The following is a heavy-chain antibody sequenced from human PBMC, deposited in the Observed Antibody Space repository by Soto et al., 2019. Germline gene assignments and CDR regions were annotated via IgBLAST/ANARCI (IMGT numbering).Heavy chain of an antibody. D-gene: IGHD6-19*01. CDR3: ARAPSVYSSGWYAPRASFDY. J-gene: IGHJ4*02. Sequence: ETLSLTCTVSGGSISSYYWSWIRQPPGKGLEWIGYIYYSGSTNYNPSLKSRVTISVDTSKNQFSLKLSSVTAADTAVYYCARAPSVYSSGWYAPRASFDYWGQGTLVTVSS. CDR2: IYYSGST. V-gene: IGHV4-59*01. CDR1: GGSISSYY.